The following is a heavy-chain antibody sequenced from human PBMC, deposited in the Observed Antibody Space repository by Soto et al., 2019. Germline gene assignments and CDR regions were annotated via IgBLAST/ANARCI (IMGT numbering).Heavy chain of an antibody. CDR1: GGSFSGYY. CDR2: INHSGST. V-gene: IGHV4-34*01. D-gene: IGHD3-9*01. Sequence: PSETLSLTCAVYGGSFSGYYWTWIRQPPGTGLEWIGEINHSGSTNYNPSLKSRVTISVDTSKNQFSLKLTSVTAADTAVYYCARALILTVQYTHDALDICGQGTMVTVSS. J-gene: IGHJ3*02. CDR3: ARALILTVQYTHDALDI.